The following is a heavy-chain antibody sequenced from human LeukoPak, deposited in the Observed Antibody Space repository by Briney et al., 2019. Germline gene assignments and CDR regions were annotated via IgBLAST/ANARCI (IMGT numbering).Heavy chain of an antibody. CDR3: AKGPSAIAAAADWFDP. V-gene: IGHV3-23*01. Sequence: PGGSRRFSCAASGFTFSSYPMTWVRQAPGKGLEWVSTISGSGGSTYYADSVKGRFTISRDNSKNTLHLQMNSLRAEDTAVYYCAKGPSAIAAAADWFDPWGQGTLVTVSS. D-gene: IGHD6-13*01. CDR2: ISGSGGST. J-gene: IGHJ5*02. CDR1: GFTFSSYP.